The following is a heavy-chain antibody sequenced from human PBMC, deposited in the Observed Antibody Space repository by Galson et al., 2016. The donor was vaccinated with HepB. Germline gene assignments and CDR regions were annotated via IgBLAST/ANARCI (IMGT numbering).Heavy chain of an antibody. CDR2: IYYSGST. J-gene: IGHJ4*02. CDR1: GGSVSSDTYY. V-gene: IGHV4-39*01. D-gene: IGHD6-19*01. CDR3: ARRKAVAATNYYFDY. Sequence: SETLSLTCTVSGGSVSSDTYYWVWNRQPPGKGLEWIGSIYYSGSTYYNSSLKSRVTISVDTSKNQFSLRLNSVTAADTAVYYCARRKAVAATNYYFDYWGQGTLVTVSS.